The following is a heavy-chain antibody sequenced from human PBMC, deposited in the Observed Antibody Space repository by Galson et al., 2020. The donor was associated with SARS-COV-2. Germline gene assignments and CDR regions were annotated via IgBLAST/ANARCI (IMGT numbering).Heavy chain of an antibody. D-gene: IGHD6-13*01. Sequence: GASLRLSCAASGFTFSSYIMHWVRQAPGKGLERVAVISYDGSHKYYADSAKGRFTISRDNSKNTLYLQMNSLRAEDTAVYYCARETEDYTSSWNDYWGQGTLVTVSS. V-gene: IGHV3-30*04. CDR1: GFTFSSYI. J-gene: IGHJ4*02. CDR2: ISYDGSHK. CDR3: ARETEDYTSSWNDY.